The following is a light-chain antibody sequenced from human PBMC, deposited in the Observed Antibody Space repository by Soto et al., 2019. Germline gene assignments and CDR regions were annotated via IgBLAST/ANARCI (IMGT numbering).Light chain of an antibody. J-gene: IGKJ3*01. V-gene: IGKV1-27*01. CDR3: QKYSSVSL. CDR2: AAS. CDR1: QGISNY. Sequence: DIQMTQSPSSLSASVGDRVTITCRASQGISNYIAWYQQKPGKAPKLLIYAASTLQSGVPSRFSGSGSGTDFTITINSLQPEDVATYPCQKYSSVSLFGPGTKVDIK.